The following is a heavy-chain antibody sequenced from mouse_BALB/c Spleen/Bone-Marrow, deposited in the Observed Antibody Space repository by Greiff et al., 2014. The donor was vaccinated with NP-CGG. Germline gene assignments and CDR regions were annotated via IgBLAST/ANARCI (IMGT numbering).Heavy chain of an antibody. CDR1: GFNIKVSY. Sequence: EVQLQQSGAELVKPGASVKLSCTASGFNIKVSYLHWVKQRPEQGLDWIGRIDPAKGNTNYDPKLQGKATITADTSSNTAYLQLSSLTSEDTAVYFCARNYPFAYWGQGTLVTVSA. CDR2: IDPAKGNT. CDR3: ARNYPFAY. J-gene: IGHJ3*01. D-gene: IGHD2-1*01. V-gene: IGHV14-3*02.